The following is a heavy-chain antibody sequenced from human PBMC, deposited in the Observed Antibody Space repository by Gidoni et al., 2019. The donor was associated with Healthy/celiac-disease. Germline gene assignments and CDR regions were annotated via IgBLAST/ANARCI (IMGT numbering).Heavy chain of an antibody. D-gene: IGHD6-13*01. V-gene: IGHV4-31*03. CDR2: IYYSGST. CDR3: AREGAAAGTRGSNWFDP. J-gene: IGHJ5*02. CDR1: GGSISSGGYY. Sequence: QVQLQESGPGLVKPSQTLSLTCTVSGGSISSGGYYWSWIRQHPGKGLEWIGYIYYSGSTYYNPSLKSRVTISVDTSKNQFSLKLSSVTAADTAVYYCAREGAAAGTRGSNWFDPWGQGTLVTVSS.